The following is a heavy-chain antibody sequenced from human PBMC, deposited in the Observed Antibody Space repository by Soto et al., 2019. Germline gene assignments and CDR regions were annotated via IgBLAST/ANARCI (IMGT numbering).Heavy chain of an antibody. CDR2: IIPIFGTA. CDR3: ARRGCDYFDSGSYAACGMDV. D-gene: IGHD3-10*01. V-gene: IGHV1-69*13. CDR1: GGTFSSYA. J-gene: IGHJ6*02. Sequence: GASVKVSCKASGGTFSSYAISWVRQAPGQGLEWMGGIIPIFGTANYAQKFQGRVTITADESTSTAFMELSSLRSDDTAVYYCARRGCDYFDSGSYAACGMDVWGQGTTVTVSS.